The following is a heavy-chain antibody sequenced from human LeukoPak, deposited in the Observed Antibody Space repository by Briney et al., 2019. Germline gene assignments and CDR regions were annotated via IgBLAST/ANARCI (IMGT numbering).Heavy chain of an antibody. V-gene: IGHV1-18*01. CDR2: ISTYNGNT. Sequence: ASVQISCKAAGYTFTSYGISWVRQAPGQGLEWMGWISTYNGNTNYAQKFQGRVTMTTDTSTNTAFMELRSLRSDDTAVYYCARDGVSYCSGTSCYTMVWFDPWGQGTLVTVSS. CDR3: ARDGVSYCSGTSCYTMVWFDP. J-gene: IGHJ5*02. CDR1: GYTFTSYG. D-gene: IGHD2-2*02.